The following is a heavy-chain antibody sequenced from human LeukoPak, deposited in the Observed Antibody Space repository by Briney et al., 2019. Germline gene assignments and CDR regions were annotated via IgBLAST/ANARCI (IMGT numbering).Heavy chain of an antibody. CDR1: GFFFSDYG. CDR2: IRYDGSKK. Sequence: GGSLRLSCATSGFFFSDYGMHWVRQAPGKGLEWVAFIRYDGSKKFYTDSVRGRFTISRDNSKNTLYLQMNSLRVEDTGVYYCAKDPRSGSYTAWGQGTLVTVSS. D-gene: IGHD1-26*01. V-gene: IGHV3-30*02. CDR3: AKDPRSGSYTA. J-gene: IGHJ5*02.